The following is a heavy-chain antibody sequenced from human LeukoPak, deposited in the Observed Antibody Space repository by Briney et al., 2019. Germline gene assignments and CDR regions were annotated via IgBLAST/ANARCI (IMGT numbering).Heavy chain of an antibody. CDR3: ARARLGISARLGGLWFDP. V-gene: IGHV1-2*02. CDR1: GYTFTSYY. Sequence: ASVKVSCKASGYTFTSYYIHWVRQAPGQGLEWMGWINPNSGGTNYAQKFQGRVTMTRDTSFSTAYMELSRLRSDDTAVYYCARARLGISARLGGLWFDPWGQGTLVTVSS. J-gene: IGHJ5*02. CDR2: INPNSGGT. D-gene: IGHD6-6*01.